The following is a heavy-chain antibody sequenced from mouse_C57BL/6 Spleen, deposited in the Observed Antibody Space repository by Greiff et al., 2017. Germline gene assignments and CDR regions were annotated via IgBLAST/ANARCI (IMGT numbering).Heavy chain of an antibody. Sequence: EVKLMESGPGLVKPSQSLSLTCSVTGYSITSGYYWNWIRPFPGNKLEWLGYISYDGSNNDNQSLKTRISITRDTYKNTFFLMLNSVTTEDTATYYCARDQSSNYGWFAYWGQGTLVTVSA. CDR2: ISYDGSN. CDR1: GYSITSGYY. J-gene: IGHJ3*01. V-gene: IGHV3-6*01. CDR3: ARDQSSNYGWFAY. D-gene: IGHD2-5*01.